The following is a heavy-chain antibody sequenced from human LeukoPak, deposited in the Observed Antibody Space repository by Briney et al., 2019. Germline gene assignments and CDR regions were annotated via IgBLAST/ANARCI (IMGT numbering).Heavy chain of an antibody. D-gene: IGHD2-15*01. CDR1: GYTFTGYY. V-gene: IGHV1-18*04. Sequence: ASVKVSCKASGYTFTGYYMHWVRQAPGQGLEWMGWISAYNGNTNYAQKLQGRVTMTTDTSTSTAYMELRSLRSDDTAVYYCARVVVVVAAKHYYYYYGMDVWGQGTTVTVSS. CDR3: ARVVVVVAAKHYYYYYGMDV. J-gene: IGHJ6*02. CDR2: ISAYNGNT.